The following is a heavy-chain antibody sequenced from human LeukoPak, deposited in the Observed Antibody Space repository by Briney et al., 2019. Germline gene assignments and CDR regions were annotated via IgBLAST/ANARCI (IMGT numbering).Heavy chain of an antibody. CDR1: GFTFSDYG. V-gene: IGHV3-30*18. J-gene: IGHJ5*02. Sequence: GGSLRLSCAASGFTFSDYGMQWVRQAPGKGLEWVALISTDGSDKDYADSVKGRFTPSRDNSKNTLYLQMNSLRVEGTAVYYCAKDGTRSWFGEATWGQGTLVTVSS. CDR2: ISTDGSDK. CDR3: AKDGTRSWFGEAT. D-gene: IGHD3-10*01.